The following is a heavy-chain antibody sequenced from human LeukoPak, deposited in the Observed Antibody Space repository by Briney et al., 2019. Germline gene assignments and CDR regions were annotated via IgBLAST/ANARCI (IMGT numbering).Heavy chain of an antibody. V-gene: IGHV3-13*01. J-gene: IGHJ3*02. Sequence: PGGSLRLSCAASGFTFSSYDRHWVRQATGKGLEWVSAIGTAGDTYYPGSMKGRFTISRENAKHSLYLQMNSLRAGDTTVYSCARVTTYYDSSGYYISDAFDIWGQGTMVTVSS. CDR2: IGTAGDT. CDR3: ARVTTYYDSSGYYISDAFDI. D-gene: IGHD3-22*01. CDR1: GFTFSSYD.